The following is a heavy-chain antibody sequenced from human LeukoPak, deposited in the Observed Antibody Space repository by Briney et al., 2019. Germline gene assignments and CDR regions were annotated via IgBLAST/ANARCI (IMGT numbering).Heavy chain of an antibody. D-gene: IGHD6-6*01. CDR3: ASSIAARPDYYFDY. Sequence: PSETLSLTCTVSGGSISSGSYYWSYIRQPAGKGLEWIGRMSTSGSTNYNPSLKSRVTISVDTSKNQFSLKLSSVTAADTAVYYCASSIAARPDYYFDYWGQGTLVTVSS. J-gene: IGHJ4*02. CDR1: GGSISSGSYY. CDR2: MSTSGST. V-gene: IGHV4-61*02.